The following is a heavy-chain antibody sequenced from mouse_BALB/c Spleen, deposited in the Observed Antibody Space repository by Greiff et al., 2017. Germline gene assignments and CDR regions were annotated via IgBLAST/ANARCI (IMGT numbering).Heavy chain of an antibody. CDR3: ARSDTATWFAY. Sequence: VQLKESGGGLVQPGGSRKLSCAASGFTFSSFGMHWVRQAPEKGLEWVAYISSGSSTIYYADTVKGRFTISRDNPKNTLFLQMTSLRSEDTAMYYCARSDTATWFAYWGQGTLVTVSA. D-gene: IGHD1-2*01. V-gene: IGHV5-17*02. CDR2: ISSGSSTI. CDR1: GFTFSSFG. J-gene: IGHJ3*01.